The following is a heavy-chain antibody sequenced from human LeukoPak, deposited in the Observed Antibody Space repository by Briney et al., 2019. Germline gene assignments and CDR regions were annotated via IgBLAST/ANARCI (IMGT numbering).Heavy chain of an antibody. J-gene: IGHJ4*02. CDR3: AREGYYSSGWYSV. V-gene: IGHV4-61*02. CDR1: GGSISSGSYY. D-gene: IGHD6-19*01. CDR2: IYTSGST. Sequence: SETLSLTCTVSGGSISSGSYYWSWIRQPAGKGLEWIGRIYTSGSTNYNPSLKSRVTISVDTSKNQFSLKLSSVTAADTAVYYCAREGYYSSGWYSVWGQGTLVTVSS.